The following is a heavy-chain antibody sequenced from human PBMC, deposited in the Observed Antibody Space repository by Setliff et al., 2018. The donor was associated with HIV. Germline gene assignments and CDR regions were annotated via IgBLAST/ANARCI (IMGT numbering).Heavy chain of an antibody. J-gene: IGHJ3*02. CDR2: IKQEGREK. CDR1: GFTFSSYW. CDR3: ARGDFYDSSGYFTDAFDI. Sequence: GGSLRVSCAASGFTFSSYWMSWVRQAPGKGLEWMANIKQEGREKYYVDSVKGRFTISRDNAKNSLYLQMNSLRAEDTAVYYGARGDFYDSSGYFTDAFDIWGQGTMVTVS. D-gene: IGHD3-22*01. V-gene: IGHV3-7*03.